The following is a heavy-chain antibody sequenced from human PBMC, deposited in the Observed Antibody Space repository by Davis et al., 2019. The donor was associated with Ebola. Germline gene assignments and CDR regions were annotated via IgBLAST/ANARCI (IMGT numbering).Heavy chain of an antibody. V-gene: IGHV5-51*01. Sequence: ESLKISCKGSGYSFTSYWIGWVRQMPGKGLEWMGIIYPDDSDTSYSPSFQGQVTISADESISTAYLQWSSLKASDTAMYYCARGTSLARNFDYWGQGTLVTVSS. CDR2: IYPDDSDT. CDR1: GYSFTSYW. J-gene: IGHJ4*02. D-gene: IGHD3-3*02. CDR3: ARGTSLARNFDY.